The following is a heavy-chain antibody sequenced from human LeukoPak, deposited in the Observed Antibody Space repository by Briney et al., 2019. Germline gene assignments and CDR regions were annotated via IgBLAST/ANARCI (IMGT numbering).Heavy chain of an antibody. Sequence: SETLSLTCTVSGGSISTYYWSWIRQPPGKGLEWIGEINHSGSTNYNPSLKSRVTISVDTSKNQFSLKLSSVTAADTAVYYCARERWYNPDYWGQGTLVTVSS. V-gene: IGHV4-34*01. J-gene: IGHJ4*02. CDR1: GGSISTYY. CDR3: ARERWYNPDY. D-gene: IGHD1-14*01. CDR2: INHSGST.